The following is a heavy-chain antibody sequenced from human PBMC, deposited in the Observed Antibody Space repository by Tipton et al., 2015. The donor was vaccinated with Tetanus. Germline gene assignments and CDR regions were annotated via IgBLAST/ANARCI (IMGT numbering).Heavy chain of an antibody. CDR2: ISSSSSTI. CDR1: GFTFSSYS. V-gene: IGHV3-48*01. CDR3: ARELPGSRCSGYQY. D-gene: IGHD3-22*01. Sequence: SLRLYCAASGFTFSSYSMNWVRQAPGKGLEWVSYISSSSSTIYYADSVKGRFTISRDNAKNSLYLQMNSLRAEDTAVYYCARELPGSRCSGYQYWGQGTLVTVSS. J-gene: IGHJ4*02.